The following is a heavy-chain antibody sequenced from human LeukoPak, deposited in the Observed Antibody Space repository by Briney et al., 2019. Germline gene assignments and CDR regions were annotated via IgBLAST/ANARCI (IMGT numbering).Heavy chain of an antibody. D-gene: IGHD6-19*01. J-gene: IGHJ6*03. CDR1: SYTFTSYV. CDR2: ISAYNGYT. Sequence: ASVKVSCKASSYTFTSYVISWVRQAPGQGLEWMGWISAYNGYTNSAQKLQGRVTMTTDTSTSTAYMELRSLRSDDTAVYYCARGLAPGWGYYHYYMDVWGKGTTVTISS. CDR3: ARGLAPGWGYYHYYMDV. V-gene: IGHV1-18*01.